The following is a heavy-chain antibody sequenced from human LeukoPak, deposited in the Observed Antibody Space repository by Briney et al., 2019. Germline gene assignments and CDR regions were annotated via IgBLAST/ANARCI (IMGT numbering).Heavy chain of an antibody. Sequence: SETLSLTCTVSGGSISSYYWSWIRQPAGKGLEWIGRIYTSGSTNYNLSLKSRVTMSVDTSKNQFSLKLSSVTAADTAVYYCARDQPEYQLLYWFDPWGQGTLVTVSS. V-gene: IGHV4-4*07. CDR1: GGSISSYY. J-gene: IGHJ5*02. D-gene: IGHD2-2*01. CDR2: IYTSGST. CDR3: ARDQPEYQLLYWFDP.